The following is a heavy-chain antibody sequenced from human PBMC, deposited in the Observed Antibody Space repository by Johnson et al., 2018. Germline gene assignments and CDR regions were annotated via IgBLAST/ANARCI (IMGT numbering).Heavy chain of an antibody. V-gene: IGHV1-8*01. D-gene: IGHD3-9*01. CDR1: GYTFANYD. J-gene: IGHJ6*03. Sequence: QVQLVQSGAEVKNXGASVKVSCKASGYTFANYDINWVRQATGQGLEWMGWMNPNSGNTGYAQTFQGRVTMTRNTPKSTAYMELSRLRHEDTAGYYCARTEGYYDILTGYLYYYMDVWGKGTTVTVSS. CDR2: MNPNSGNT. CDR3: ARTEGYYDILTGYLYYYMDV.